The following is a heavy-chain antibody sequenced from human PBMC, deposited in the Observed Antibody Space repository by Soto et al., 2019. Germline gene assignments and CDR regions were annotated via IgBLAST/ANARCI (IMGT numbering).Heavy chain of an antibody. CDR3: ARDRSTYGGGGTGEVKENWFDP. CDR2: MFYSGST. Sequence: PSETLSLTCTVSGGSISSYYWSWIRQPPGKGLEWIGYMFYSGSTNYNPSLKSRVTMSVDTSKNQFSLKLSSVTTADTAVYYCARDRSTYGGGGTGEVKENWFDPWGPGTLVTVSS. D-gene: IGHD2-8*01. V-gene: IGHV4-59*01. J-gene: IGHJ5*02. CDR1: GGSISSYY.